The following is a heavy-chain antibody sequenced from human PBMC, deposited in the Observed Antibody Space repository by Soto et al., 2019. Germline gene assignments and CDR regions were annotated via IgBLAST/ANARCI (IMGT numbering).Heavy chain of an antibody. CDR1: GYSFTSYW. CDR3: ARRMYYYDSSGYYYYGMDV. CDR2: IYPGDSDT. V-gene: IGHV5-51*01. D-gene: IGHD3-22*01. Sequence: PGESLKISCKGSGYSFTSYWIGWVRQMPGKGLEWMGIIYPGDSDTRYSPSFQGQVTISADKSISPAYLQWSSLKASDTAMYYCARRMYYYDSSGYYYYGMDVWGQGTTVTVSS. J-gene: IGHJ6*02.